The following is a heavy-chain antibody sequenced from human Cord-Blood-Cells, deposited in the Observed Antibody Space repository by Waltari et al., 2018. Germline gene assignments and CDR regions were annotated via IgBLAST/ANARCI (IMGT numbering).Heavy chain of an antibody. J-gene: IGHJ4*02. CDR3: ATRNSSTAPFDY. Sequence: QVQLQQWGAGLLKPSETLSLTCAVYGGSFSGYYWSWIRQPPGKGLEWIGEINHSESTNYNPSLKSRVTISVDTSKNQFSLKLSSVTAADTAVYYCATRNSSTAPFDYWGQGTLVTVSS. CDR1: GGSFSGYY. CDR2: INHSEST. D-gene: IGHD6-13*01. V-gene: IGHV4-34*01.